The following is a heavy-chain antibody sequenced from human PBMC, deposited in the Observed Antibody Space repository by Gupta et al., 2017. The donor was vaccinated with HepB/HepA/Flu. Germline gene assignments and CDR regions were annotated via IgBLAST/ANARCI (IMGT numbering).Heavy chain of an antibody. CDR2: IIPIFGTA. J-gene: IGHJ6*03. Sequence: GQGLEWMGGIIPIFGTANYAQKFQGRVTITADESTSTAYMELSSLRSEDTAVYYCARPGPERDYYYYYMDVWGKGTTVTVSS. CDR3: ARPGPERDYYYYYMDV. V-gene: IGHV1-69*01.